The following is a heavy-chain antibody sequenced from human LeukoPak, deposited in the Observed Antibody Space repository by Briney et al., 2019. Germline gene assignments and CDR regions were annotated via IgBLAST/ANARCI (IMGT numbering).Heavy chain of an antibody. V-gene: IGHV3-23*01. CDR2: ISGSSGST. CDR3: AKVPPSYTFSWYKAPLDH. Sequence: GGSLRLSCAASGFTFSTYAMSWVRQAPGKGLEWVSGISGSSGSTYYADSVKGRFTISRDNSKNTLYLQMNSLRADDTAVYSCAKVPPSYTFSWYKAPLDHWGQGTLVTVSS. J-gene: IGHJ4*02. D-gene: IGHD1-1*01. CDR1: GFTFSTYA.